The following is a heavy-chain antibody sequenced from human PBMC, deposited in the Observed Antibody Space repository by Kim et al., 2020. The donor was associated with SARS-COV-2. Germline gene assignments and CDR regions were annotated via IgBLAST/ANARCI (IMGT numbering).Heavy chain of an antibody. J-gene: IGHJ4*02. D-gene: IGHD6-19*01. Sequence: SYADSVKGRFTISRDNAKNTLYLQMNSLRAEDTAVYYCARRQFTSGWYYFDYWAREPWSPSPQ. V-gene: IGHV3-74*01. CDR3: ARRQFTSGWYYFDY.